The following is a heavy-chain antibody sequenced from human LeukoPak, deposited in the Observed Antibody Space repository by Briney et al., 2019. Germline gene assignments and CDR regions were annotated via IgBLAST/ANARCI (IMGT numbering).Heavy chain of an antibody. J-gene: IGHJ3*02. Sequence: GASVKVSCKASGCTFTSYGINWVRQAPGQRLEWMGWINPNSGVTKYAQKFQGRVTMTRDTSITTAYMELSRLRSDDTAVYYCAREYSSGWNDAFDIWGQGTMVTVSS. D-gene: IGHD6-19*01. V-gene: IGHV1-2*02. CDR3: AREYSSGWNDAFDI. CDR1: GCTFTSYG. CDR2: INPNSGVT.